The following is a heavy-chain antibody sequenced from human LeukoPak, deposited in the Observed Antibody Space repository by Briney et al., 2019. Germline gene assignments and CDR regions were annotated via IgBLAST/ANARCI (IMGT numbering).Heavy chain of an antibody. Sequence: PGGSLRLSCAASGFTFSDYSMNWVRQAPGKGLEWVANIKQDGSETYYVDSVKGRFTISRDNAKNSLSLQMNSLRAEDTAVYYCARQRGSGRLDYWGQGTLVTVSS. CDR3: ARQRGSGRLDY. J-gene: IGHJ4*02. CDR2: IKQDGSET. V-gene: IGHV3-7*01. D-gene: IGHD6-19*01. CDR1: GFTFSDYS.